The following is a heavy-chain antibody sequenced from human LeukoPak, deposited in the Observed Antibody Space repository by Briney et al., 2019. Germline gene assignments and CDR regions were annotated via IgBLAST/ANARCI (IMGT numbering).Heavy chain of an antibody. Sequence: PSETLYLTCTVSGASISSKYWSWIRQPPERGLEWIAYVYDSETTNYNPSLKSRVTISVDTSKNQFSLKLSSVTAADTAVYYCARIRYGSGSYWFDPWGQGTLVTVSS. CDR3: ARIRYGSGSYWFDP. J-gene: IGHJ5*02. V-gene: IGHV4-59*01. CDR1: GASISSKY. D-gene: IGHD3-10*01. CDR2: VYDSETT.